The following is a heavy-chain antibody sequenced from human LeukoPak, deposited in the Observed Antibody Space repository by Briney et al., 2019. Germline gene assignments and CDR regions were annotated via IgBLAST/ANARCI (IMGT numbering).Heavy chain of an antibody. CDR2: ISGSGDST. V-gene: IGHV3-23*01. CDR1: GFTFSIYA. D-gene: IGHD3-22*01. J-gene: IGHJ3*01. Sequence: GGSLRLSCAASGFTFSIYAMSWVRQAPGKGLEWVSAISGSGDSTYYADSVKGRFTISRDNSKNTLYLQMNSLRAEDTAVYYCAKRPRDSSGYYLGAFDLRGQGTMVTVSS. CDR3: AKRPRDSSGYYLGAFDL.